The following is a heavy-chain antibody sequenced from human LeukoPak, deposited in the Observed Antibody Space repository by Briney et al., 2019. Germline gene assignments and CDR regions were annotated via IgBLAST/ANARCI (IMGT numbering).Heavy chain of an antibody. D-gene: IGHD6-13*01. Sequence: PGGSLRLSCAASGFTFSDYYMSWIRQAPGKGLEWVSYISSSGSTIYYADSVKGRFAISRDNAKNSLYLQMNSLRAEDTAVYYCARPYSSSWYFDYWGQGTLVTVSS. CDR3: ARPYSSSWYFDY. CDR2: ISSSGSTI. V-gene: IGHV3-11*01. J-gene: IGHJ4*02. CDR1: GFTFSDYY.